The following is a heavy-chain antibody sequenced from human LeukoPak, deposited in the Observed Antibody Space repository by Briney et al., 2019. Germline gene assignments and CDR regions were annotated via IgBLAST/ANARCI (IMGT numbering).Heavy chain of an antibody. CDR2: IYHSGST. Sequence: PSETLSLTCTVSGGSISSGGYSWSWIRQPPGKGLEWIGYIYHSGSTYYNPSLKSGVTISVDRSKNQFSLKLSSVTAADTAVYYCAREVRYCSSTSCYEPFFDPWGQGTLVTVSS. D-gene: IGHD2-2*01. CDR1: GGSISSGGYS. J-gene: IGHJ5*02. V-gene: IGHV4-30-2*01. CDR3: AREVRYCSSTSCYEPFFDP.